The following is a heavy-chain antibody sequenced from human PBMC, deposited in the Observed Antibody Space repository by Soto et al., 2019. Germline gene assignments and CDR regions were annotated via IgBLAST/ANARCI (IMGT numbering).Heavy chain of an antibody. V-gene: IGHV4-31*03. J-gene: IGHJ4*02. Sequence: KPSETLSLTCTVSGGSISSSSYYWGWIRQPPGKGLEWIGYIYYSGSTYYNPSLKSRVTISVDTSKNQFSLKLSSVTAADTAVYYCARVAGGITNELPYYFDYWGQGTLVTVSS. CDR3: ARVAGGITNELPYYFDY. D-gene: IGHD3-16*01. CDR2: IYYSGST. CDR1: GGSISSSSYY.